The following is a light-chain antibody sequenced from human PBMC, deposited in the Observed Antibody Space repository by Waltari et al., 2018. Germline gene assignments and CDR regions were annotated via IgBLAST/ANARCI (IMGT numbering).Light chain of an antibody. CDR2: GAS. V-gene: IGKV3-15*01. Sequence: DIVMTQYPATLPVSPGERVTLSCRARQSIKSMVAWYQQKPCQAPRLLNYGASTRATGVPGRFSVSGSGTEFTLTISSLQSEDFAVYYCQQYHNWPPITFGQGTRLEIK. CDR1: QSIKSM. CDR3: QQYHNWPPIT. J-gene: IGKJ5*01.